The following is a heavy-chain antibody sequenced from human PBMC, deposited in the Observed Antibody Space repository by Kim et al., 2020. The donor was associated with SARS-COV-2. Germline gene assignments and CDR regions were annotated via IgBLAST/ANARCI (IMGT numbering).Heavy chain of an antibody. Sequence: GGSLRLSCAASGFTFSSYGMHWVRQAPGKGLEWVAVISYDGSNKYYADSVKGRFTTSRDNSKNTLYLQMNSLRAEDTAVYYCAKDKYSSSSKYYYGMDVWGQGTTVTVSS. CDR2: ISYDGSNK. D-gene: IGHD6-6*01. V-gene: IGHV3-30*18. J-gene: IGHJ6*02. CDR3: AKDKYSSSSKYYYGMDV. CDR1: GFTFSSYG.